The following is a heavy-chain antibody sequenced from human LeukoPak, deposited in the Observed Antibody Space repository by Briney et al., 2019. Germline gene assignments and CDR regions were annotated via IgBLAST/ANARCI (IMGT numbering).Heavy chain of an antibody. Sequence: SETLSLTCTVSGYSISSGDYYWSWIRQPPGKGLEWIGYIYYSGSTNYNPSLKSRVTISVDTSKNQFSLKLSSVTAADTAVYYCARERAVDGDGDYLLEIDYWGQGTLVTVSS. CDR3: ARERAVDGDGDYLLEIDY. CDR2: IYYSGST. CDR1: GYSISSGDYY. J-gene: IGHJ4*02. D-gene: IGHD2-21*02. V-gene: IGHV4-61*08.